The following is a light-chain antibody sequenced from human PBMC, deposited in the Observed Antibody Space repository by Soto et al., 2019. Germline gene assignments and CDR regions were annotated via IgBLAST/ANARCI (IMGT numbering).Light chain of an antibody. J-gene: IGKJ1*01. Sequence: EIVLTQSPATLSLSPGERATLSYRASQSVSSYLAWYQQKPGQAPRLLIYDASNRATGIPARFSGSGSGTDFTLTISSLEPEDFAVYYCQQRINWPWTFGQGTKVEIK. CDR1: QSVSSY. V-gene: IGKV3-11*01. CDR3: QQRINWPWT. CDR2: DAS.